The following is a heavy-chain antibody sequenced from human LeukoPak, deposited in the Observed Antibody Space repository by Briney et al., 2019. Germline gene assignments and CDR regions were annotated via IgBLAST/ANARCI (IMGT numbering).Heavy chain of an antibody. V-gene: IGHV3-30*04. D-gene: IGHD2-15*01. Sequence: GGSLRLSCAASGITFSSYAMHWVRQAPGKGLEWVAVISYDGSNKYYADSVKGRFTISRDNSKNTLYLQMNSLRAEDTAIYYCAKNGDRGAYCTGGTCYPYFYYYMDVWGKGTTVTI. CDR3: AKNGDRGAYCTGGTCYPYFYYYMDV. CDR1: GITFSSYA. J-gene: IGHJ6*03. CDR2: ISYDGSNK.